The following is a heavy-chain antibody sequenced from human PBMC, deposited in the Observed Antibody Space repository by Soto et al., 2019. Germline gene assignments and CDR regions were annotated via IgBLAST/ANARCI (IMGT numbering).Heavy chain of an antibody. CDR3: ARDGVVGWSGGSCYSDHNYYYGMDV. CDR1: GFTVSSNY. CDR2: IYSGGST. V-gene: IGHV3-66*01. D-gene: IGHD2-15*01. Sequence: GGSLRLSCAASGFTVSSNYMSWVRQAPGKGLEWVSVIYSGGSTYYADSVKGRFTISRDNSKNTLYLHMHSLRAEDTAVYYCARDGVVGWSGGSCYSDHNYYYGMDVWGQGTTVTVSS. J-gene: IGHJ6*02.